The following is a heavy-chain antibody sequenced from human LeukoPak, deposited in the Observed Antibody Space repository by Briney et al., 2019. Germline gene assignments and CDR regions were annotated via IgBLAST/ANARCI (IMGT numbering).Heavy chain of an antibody. J-gene: IGHJ4*02. Sequence: GASVKVSCKASGYTFTGYYMHWVRQAPGQGLEWMGRINPNSGNTNYAQKLQGRVTMTTDTSTSTAYMELRSLRSDDTAVYYCARDEYSGYVHFDYWGQGTLVTVSS. CDR3: ARDEYSGYVHFDY. V-gene: IGHV1-18*04. CDR1: GYTFTGYY. CDR2: INPNSGNT. D-gene: IGHD5-12*01.